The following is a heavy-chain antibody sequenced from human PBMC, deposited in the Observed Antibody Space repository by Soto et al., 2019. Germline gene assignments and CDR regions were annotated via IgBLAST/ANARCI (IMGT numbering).Heavy chain of an antibody. V-gene: IGHV1-46*01. CDR1: GYTFTSYY. Sequence: ASVKVSCKASGYTFTSYYMHWVRQAPGQGLEWMGIINPSGGSTSYAQKFQGRVTMTRDTSASTVYMELSSLRSEDTAVYYGAKNYYDSSGYYSDWGQGTLVTVSS. D-gene: IGHD3-22*01. J-gene: IGHJ4*02. CDR3: AKNYYDSSGYYSD. CDR2: INPSGGST.